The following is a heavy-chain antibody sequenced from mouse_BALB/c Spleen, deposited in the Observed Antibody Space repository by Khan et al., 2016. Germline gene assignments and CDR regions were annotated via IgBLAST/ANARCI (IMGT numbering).Heavy chain of an antibody. Sequence: VQLQESGAELARPGASVKMSCKASGHTFTIYTMHWVKQRPGQGLEWIGNINPSSGYTNYNQQFKDKATLTADKSSSTAYMHLISLTSEDSAVYYSGRTRRMRGNYLLDCWGQGTTRTVSS. V-gene: IGHV1-4*01. CDR2: INPSSGYT. D-gene: IGHD2-1*01. CDR1: GHTFTIYT. CDR3: GRTRRMRGNYLLDC. J-gene: IGHJ2*01.